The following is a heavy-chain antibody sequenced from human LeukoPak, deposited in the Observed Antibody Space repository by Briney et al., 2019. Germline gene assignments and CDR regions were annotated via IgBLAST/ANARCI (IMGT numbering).Heavy chain of an antibody. CDR1: GFTFSSYE. V-gene: IGHV3-48*03. D-gene: IGHD3-3*01. J-gene: IGHJ6*03. CDR2: ISSSGSTI. Sequence: GGSLRLSCAASGFTFSSYEMNWVRQAPGKGLEWVSYISSSGSTIYYADSVKGRFTISRDNAKKSLYLQMNSLRAEDTAVYYCARPNAGITIIGVVIRNYYYMDVWGKGSTVTVSS. CDR3: ARPNAGITIIGVVIRNYYYMDV.